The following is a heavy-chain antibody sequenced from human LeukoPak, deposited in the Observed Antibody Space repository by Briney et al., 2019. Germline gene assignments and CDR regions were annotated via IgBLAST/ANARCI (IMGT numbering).Heavy chain of an antibody. D-gene: IGHD2-2*01. CDR1: GFTFSSYA. Sequence: GGSLRLSCAASGFTFSSYAMHWVRQAPGKGLEWVAVISYDGGNKYYADSVKGRFTISRDNSKNTLYLQMNSLRAEDTAVYYCARDVPLSLVRRAFDIWGQGTKVTVSS. V-gene: IGHV3-30-3*01. CDR3: ARDVPLSLVRRAFDI. CDR2: ISYDGGNK. J-gene: IGHJ3*02.